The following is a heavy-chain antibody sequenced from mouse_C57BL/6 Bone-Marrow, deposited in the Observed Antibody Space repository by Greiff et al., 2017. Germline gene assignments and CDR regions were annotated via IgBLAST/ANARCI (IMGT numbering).Heavy chain of an antibody. J-gene: IGHJ3*01. Sequence: QVQLQQPGAELVRPGSSVKLSCKASGYTFTSYWMHWVKQRPIQGLEWIGNIDPSDSETHYNQKFKDKATLTVDKSSSTAYMQLSSLTSEDSAVYDCERKAYYSNDGWFAYWGQGTLVTVSA. CDR2: IDPSDSET. D-gene: IGHD2-5*01. V-gene: IGHV1-52*01. CDR1: GYTFTSYW. CDR3: ERKAYYSNDGWFAY.